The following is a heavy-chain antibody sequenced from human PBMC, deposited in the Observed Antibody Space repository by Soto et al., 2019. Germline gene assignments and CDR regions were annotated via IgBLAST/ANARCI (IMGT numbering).Heavy chain of an antibody. D-gene: IGHD1-26*01. V-gene: IGHV3-7*01. Sequence: PGGSLSLSCVASGLTFTTYWMTWVRQAPGKGLEWVANIKQGGSEKYYVDSVKGRFTISRDDAENSLYLQMNNLRAEDTAVYYCTRNRAKFDYWGQGTLVTVSS. CDR2: IKQGGSEK. CDR3: TRNRAKFDY. J-gene: IGHJ4*02. CDR1: GLTFTTYW.